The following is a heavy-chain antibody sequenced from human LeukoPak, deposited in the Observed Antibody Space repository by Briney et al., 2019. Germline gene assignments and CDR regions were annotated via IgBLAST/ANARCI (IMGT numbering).Heavy chain of an antibody. V-gene: IGHV3-11*01. D-gene: IGHD6-13*01. J-gene: IGHJ4*02. CDR1: GFTFSDYY. Sequence: GGSLRLSCAASGFTFSDYYMSWIRQAPGKGLEWVSYISSSGSTIYYADSVKGRFTISRDNAKNSLYLQMNSLRAEDTAVYYCARARYSSSWYESAGIDYWGQGTLVTVSS. CDR3: ARARYSSSWYESAGIDY. CDR2: ISSSGSTI.